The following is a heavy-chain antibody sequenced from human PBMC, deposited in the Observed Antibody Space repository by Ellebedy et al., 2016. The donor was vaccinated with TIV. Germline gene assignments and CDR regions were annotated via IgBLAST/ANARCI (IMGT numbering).Heavy chain of an antibody. J-gene: IGHJ4*02. Sequence: MPGGSLRLSCAVYGGSFSGYYWSWIRQPPGKGLEWIGEINHSGSTNYNPSLKSRVTISVDTSKNQFSLKLSSVTAADTAVYYCARLRDSSGYYLFDYWGQGTLVTVSS. D-gene: IGHD3-22*01. V-gene: IGHV4-34*01. CDR1: GGSFSGYY. CDR3: ARLRDSSGYYLFDY. CDR2: INHSGST.